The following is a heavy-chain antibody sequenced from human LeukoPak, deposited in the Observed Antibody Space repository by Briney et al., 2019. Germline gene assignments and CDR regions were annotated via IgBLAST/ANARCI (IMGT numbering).Heavy chain of an antibody. CDR2: ISGSGGST. J-gene: IGHJ4*02. D-gene: IGHD3-22*01. Sequence: GGSLRLSCAASGFTFSSYAMSWVRQAPGKGLEWVSAISGSGGSTYYADSVKGRFTISRDNSKNTRYLQMNSLRAEDTAVYYCAKVGVGYYYDSSGYSYYWGQGTLVTVSS. CDR3: AKVGVGYYYDSSGYSYY. V-gene: IGHV3-23*01. CDR1: GFTFSSYA.